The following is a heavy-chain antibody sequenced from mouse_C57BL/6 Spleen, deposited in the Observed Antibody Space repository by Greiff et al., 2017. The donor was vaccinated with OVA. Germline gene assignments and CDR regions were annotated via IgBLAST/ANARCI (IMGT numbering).Heavy chain of an antibody. D-gene: IGHD2-4*01. CDR2: IYPGDGDT. CDR1: GYAFSSSW. J-gene: IGHJ2*01. Sequence: SGPELVKPGASVKISCKASGYAFSSSWMNWVKQRPGKGLEWIGRIYPGDGDTNYNGKFKGKATLTADKSSSTAYMQLSSLTSEDSAVYFCARFYDYDDFDYWGQGTTLTVSS. V-gene: IGHV1-82*01. CDR3: ARFYDYDDFDY.